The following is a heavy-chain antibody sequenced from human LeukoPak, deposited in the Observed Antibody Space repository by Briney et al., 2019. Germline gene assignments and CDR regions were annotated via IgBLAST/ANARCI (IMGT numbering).Heavy chain of an antibody. CDR1: GGTFSSYA. D-gene: IGHD3-22*01. CDR3: ARERDYYDSSGYYYATYFDY. Sequence: SVKVSCKASGGTFSSYAISWVRQAPGQGLEWMGGIIPIFGTANYAQKFQGRVTITADESTSTAYMELSSLRSEDTAVYYCARERDYYDSSGYYYATYFDYWGQGTLVTVSS. CDR2: IIPIFGTA. J-gene: IGHJ4*02. V-gene: IGHV1-69*13.